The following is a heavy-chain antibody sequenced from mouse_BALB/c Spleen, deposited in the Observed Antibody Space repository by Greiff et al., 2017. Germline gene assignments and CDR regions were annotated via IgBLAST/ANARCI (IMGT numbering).Heavy chain of an antibody. Sequence: QVQLQQSGAELVRPGVSVKISCKGSGYTFTDYAMHWVKQSHAKSLEWIGVISTYYVDATYNQKFKGKATMTVDKSSSTAYMELARLTSEDSAIYYCARRGLGWAMDDWGQGTSVTVSS. CDR3: ARRGLGWAMDD. D-gene: IGHD4-1*01. CDR2: ISTYYVDA. CDR1: GYTFTDYA. J-gene: IGHJ4*01. V-gene: IGHV1S137*01.